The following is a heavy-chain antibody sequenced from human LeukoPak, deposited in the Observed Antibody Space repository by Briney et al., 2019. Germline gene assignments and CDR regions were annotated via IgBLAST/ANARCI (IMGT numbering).Heavy chain of an antibody. D-gene: IGHD3-10*01. CDR1: GYTFTSYG. J-gene: IGHJ5*02. V-gene: IGHV1-18*01. Sequence: ASVKVSCKASGYTFTSYGISWVRQAPGQGLEWMGWISAYNGNTNYAQKLQGRVTMTTDTSTSTAYMELRSLRSDDTAVYYCARGSITMVRGTIWFDPWGQGTLVTVSS. CDR3: ARGSITMVRGTIWFDP. CDR2: ISAYNGNT.